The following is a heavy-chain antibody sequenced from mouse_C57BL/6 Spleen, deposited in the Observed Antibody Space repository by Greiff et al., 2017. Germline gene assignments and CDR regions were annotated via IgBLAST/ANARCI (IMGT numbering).Heavy chain of an antibody. CDR1: GFTFSSYT. D-gene: IGHD1-1*01. J-gene: IGHJ2*01. CDR3: ARETSYGSSKDY. V-gene: IGHV5-9*01. CDR2: ISGGGGNT. Sequence: EVKLMESGGGLVKPGGSLKLSCAASGFTFSSYTMSWVRQTPEKRLEWVATISGGGGNTYYPDSVKGRFTIYRDNAKNTLYLQMSDLRSEDTALYYCARETSYGSSKDYWGQGTTLTVSS.